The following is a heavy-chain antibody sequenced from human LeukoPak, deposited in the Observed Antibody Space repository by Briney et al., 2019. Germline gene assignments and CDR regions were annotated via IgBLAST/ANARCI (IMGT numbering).Heavy chain of an antibody. D-gene: IGHD5-18*01. CDR3: TKGTIWLPFGY. V-gene: IGHV3-23*01. J-gene: IGHJ4*02. CDR2: ISGSGGST. CDR1: GFTFSNYA. Sequence: GGSLRLSCAASGFTFSNYAMSWARQAPGKGLEWVSAISGSGGSTYYADSVKGRFTISRDNSKNTLYLQMNSLRAEDTAVYYCTKGTIWLPFGYWGQGTLVTVSS.